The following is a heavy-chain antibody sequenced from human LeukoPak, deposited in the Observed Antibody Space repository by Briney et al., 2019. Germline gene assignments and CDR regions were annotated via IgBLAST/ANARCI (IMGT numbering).Heavy chain of an antibody. CDR1: GGSIRSYY. Sequence: SETLSLTCTVSGGSIRSYYWSWIRQPPGKGLEWIGYIYYSGSTNYNPSLKSRVTISVDTSKNQFSLKLSSVTAADTAVYYCAREGSSTSSPFDYWGQGTLVTVSS. V-gene: IGHV4-59*01. CDR2: IYYSGST. CDR3: AREGSSTSSPFDY. D-gene: IGHD2-2*01. J-gene: IGHJ4*02.